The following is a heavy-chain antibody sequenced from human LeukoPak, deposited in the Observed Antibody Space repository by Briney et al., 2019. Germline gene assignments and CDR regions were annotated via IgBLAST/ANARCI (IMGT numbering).Heavy chain of an antibody. CDR1: DGSISSSNW. Sequence: PSETLSLTCAVSDGSISSSNWWTWVRQPPGKGLEWIGEIYHSGSTNYNPSLKSRVTISVDKSKNQFSLNLSSVTAADTAVYYCARDFYGDYGLFDYWGQGTLVTVSS. V-gene: IGHV4-4*02. CDR2: IYHSGST. J-gene: IGHJ4*02. D-gene: IGHD4-17*01. CDR3: ARDFYGDYGLFDY.